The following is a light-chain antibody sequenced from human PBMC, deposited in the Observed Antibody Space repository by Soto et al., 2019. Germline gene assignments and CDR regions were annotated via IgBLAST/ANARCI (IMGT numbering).Light chain of an antibody. Sequence: EIVLTQSPATLSLSPGERATLSCRASQSINRHLAWYRQKPGQAPRLLIYDASNRATGIPARFSGSGSGTDFTLTINSLQSEDLAIYYCQPYNNWPLTFGGGTKVDIK. V-gene: IGKV3-11*01. CDR2: DAS. CDR1: QSINRH. CDR3: QPYNNWPLT. J-gene: IGKJ4*01.